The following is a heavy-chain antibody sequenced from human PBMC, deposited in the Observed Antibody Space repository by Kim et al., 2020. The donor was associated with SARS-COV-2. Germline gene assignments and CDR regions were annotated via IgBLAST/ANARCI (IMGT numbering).Heavy chain of an antibody. CDR1: GFTFSDYS. V-gene: IGHV3-9*01. Sequence: GGSLRLSCVASGFTFSDYSMNWVRQAPGKGLEWVSGISCNSSSIYYADAVKGRFTISRDNAKNSLYLQMNSMRAEDTALYYCAWLAAYWGGGGVDILG. J-gene: IGHJ3*02. D-gene: IGHD2-21*01. CDR3: AWLAAYWGGGGVDI. CDR2: ISCNSSSI.